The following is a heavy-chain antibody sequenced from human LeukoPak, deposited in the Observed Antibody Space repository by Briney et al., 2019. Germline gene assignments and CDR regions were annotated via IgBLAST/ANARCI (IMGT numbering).Heavy chain of an antibody. J-gene: IGHJ4*02. D-gene: IGHD5-24*01. CDR2: IRYDGSNK. V-gene: IGHV3-30*02. CDR3: ARWGDGYNRYFDY. CDR1: GFTFSSYG. Sequence: GGSLRLSCAASGFTFSSYGMHWVRQAPGKGLEWVAFIRYDGSNKYYADSVKGRFTISRDNSKNTLYLQMNSLRAEDTAVYYCARWGDGYNRYFDYWGQGTLVTVSS.